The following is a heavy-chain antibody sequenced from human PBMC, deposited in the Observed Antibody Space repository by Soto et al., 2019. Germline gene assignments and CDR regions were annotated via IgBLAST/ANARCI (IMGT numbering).Heavy chain of an antibody. CDR3: ARENYDFWSGYYSGGWFDP. CDR1: GFTFSSCS. J-gene: IGHJ5*02. D-gene: IGHD3-3*01. V-gene: IGHV3-21*01. CDR2: ISSNSKYI. Sequence: GGSLRLSCAASGFTFSSCSMTWVRQAPGKGLEWVSSISSNSKYIYHADSVKGRFTISRDNAKNSLYLQMNSLRAEDTAVYYCARENYDFWSGYYSGGWFDPWGQGTLVTVSS.